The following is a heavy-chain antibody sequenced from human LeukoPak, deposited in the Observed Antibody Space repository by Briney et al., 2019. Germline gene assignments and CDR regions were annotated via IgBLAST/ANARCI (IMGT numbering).Heavy chain of an antibody. CDR2: ISGSGVTT. CDR1: GFTFSGYA. J-gene: IGHJ4*02. CDR3: AKHLGYTSRQMHY. Sequence: GGSLRLSCAASGFTFSGYAMSWVRQAPGKGLEWVSAISGSGVTTYYADSVKGRFTISRDNSKNTLYLQMNSLRDEDTAVYNCAKHLGYTSRQMHYWRQGTLVTVSS. D-gene: IGHD6-19*01. V-gene: IGHV3-23*01.